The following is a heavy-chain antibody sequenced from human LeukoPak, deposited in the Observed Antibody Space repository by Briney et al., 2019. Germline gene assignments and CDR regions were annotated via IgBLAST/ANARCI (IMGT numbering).Heavy chain of an antibody. J-gene: IGHJ3*01. CDR1: GFTFSSYE. Sequence: GGSLRLSCAASGFTFSSYEMNWVRQAPGKGLEWVSYISSSGSTIYYADSVKGRFTISRDNAKNSLYLQMNSLRAEDTAVYYCARGQDTVLTTRDAFDFWGQGTMVTVSS. CDR2: ISSSGSTI. CDR3: ARGQDTVLTTRDAFDF. D-gene: IGHD4-23*01. V-gene: IGHV3-48*03.